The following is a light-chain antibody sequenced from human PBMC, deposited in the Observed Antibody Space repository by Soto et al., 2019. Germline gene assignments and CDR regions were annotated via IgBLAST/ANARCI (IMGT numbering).Light chain of an antibody. CDR1: QSVSSN. J-gene: IGKJ1*01. Sequence: EIVMTQSPATLSVSPGERATLSCRASQSVSSNLAWYQQKPGQATRLLIYGASTRATGIPARFSGSGSGTEFTLTISSLQSEDFAVYYCQQSNNWPPWTFGQGTKVEIK. CDR3: QQSNNWPPWT. V-gene: IGKV3-15*01. CDR2: GAS.